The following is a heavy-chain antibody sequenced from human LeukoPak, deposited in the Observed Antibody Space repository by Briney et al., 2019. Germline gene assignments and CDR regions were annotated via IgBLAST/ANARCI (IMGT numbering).Heavy chain of an antibody. CDR2: IHHTGTP. CDR3: ARSIAAAGTHFDY. J-gene: IGHJ4*02. Sequence: SETLSLTCIVSGASISTNTHYWGWVRQPPGKGLEWIASIHHTGTPYYNPSLKSRVTISVDTSKNQFSLKLSSVTAADTAVYYCARSIAAAGTHFDYWGQGTLVTVSS. D-gene: IGHD6-13*01. V-gene: IGHV4-39*07. CDR1: GASISTNTHY.